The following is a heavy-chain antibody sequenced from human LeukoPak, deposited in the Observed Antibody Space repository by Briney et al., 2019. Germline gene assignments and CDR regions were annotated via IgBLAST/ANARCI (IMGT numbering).Heavy chain of an antibody. V-gene: IGHV3-23*01. D-gene: IGHD3-3*01. CDR1: GFTFSSYA. CDR3: ARGPYSNFFSGTDY. CDR2: ISGSGGNT. J-gene: IGHJ4*02. Sequence: GGSLRLSCAASGFTFSSYAMSWVRQAPGKGLEWVSVISGSGGNTYYADSVKGRFTISRDNSKNTLYLQMSSLTSDDTAVYYPARGPYSNFFSGTDYWGPGTRFTVSS.